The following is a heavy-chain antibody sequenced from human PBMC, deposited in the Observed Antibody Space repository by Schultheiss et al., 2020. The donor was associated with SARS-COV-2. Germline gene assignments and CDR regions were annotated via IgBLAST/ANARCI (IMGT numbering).Heavy chain of an antibody. V-gene: IGHV1-18*01. CDR3: ARDREMVLRFLEWHHDAFDI. CDR1: GYTFTSYG. J-gene: IGHJ3*02. D-gene: IGHD3-3*01. Sequence: ASVKVSCKASGYTFTSYGISWVRQAPGQGLEWMGWISAYNGNTNYAQKLQGRVTMTTDTSTSTAYMELRSLRSDDTAVYYCARDREMVLRFLEWHHDAFDIWGQGTMVTVAS. CDR2: ISAYNGNT.